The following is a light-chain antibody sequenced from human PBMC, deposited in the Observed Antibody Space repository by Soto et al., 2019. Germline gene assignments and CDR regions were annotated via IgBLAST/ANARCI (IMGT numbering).Light chain of an antibody. CDR1: SSNIGSNY. Sequence: ALTQPPSASGTPGQRVTISCSGSSSNIGSNYVYWYQQLPGTAPKLLIYRNNQRPSGVPDRFSGSKSGTSASLAISGLRSEDEADYYCAAWDDSLSGSFVFGTGTKVTVL. J-gene: IGLJ1*01. CDR2: RNN. CDR3: AAWDDSLSGSFV. V-gene: IGLV1-47*01.